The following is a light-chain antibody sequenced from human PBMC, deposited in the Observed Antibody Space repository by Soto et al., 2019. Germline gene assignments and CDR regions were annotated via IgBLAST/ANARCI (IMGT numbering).Light chain of an antibody. Sequence: DIQMTQSPSSLSASVGDRVTITCRASESVSNYLNWYQQKPGKAPKLLIYAASNLQSEVPSRFSGSGSGTDFTLTISSLQPEDFAIYYCQQSYTTPRTFGQGTKVEVK. CDR3: QQSYTTPRT. CDR1: ESVSNY. J-gene: IGKJ1*01. V-gene: IGKV1-39*01. CDR2: AAS.